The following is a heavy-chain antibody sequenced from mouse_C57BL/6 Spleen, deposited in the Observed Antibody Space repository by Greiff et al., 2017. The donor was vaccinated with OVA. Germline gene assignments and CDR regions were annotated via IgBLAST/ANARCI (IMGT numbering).Heavy chain of an antibody. V-gene: IGHV1-18*01. D-gene: IGHD1-1*01. CDR1: GYTFTDYN. CDR3: ARSGGGLGFTTFFDY. Sequence: EVKLQQSGPELVKPGASVKIPCKASGYTFTDYNMDWVKQSHGKSLEWIGDINPNNGGTIYNQKFKGKATLTVDKSSSTAYMELRSLTSEDTAVYYCARSGGGLGFTTFFDYWGQGTTLTVSS. J-gene: IGHJ2*01. CDR2: INPNNGGT.